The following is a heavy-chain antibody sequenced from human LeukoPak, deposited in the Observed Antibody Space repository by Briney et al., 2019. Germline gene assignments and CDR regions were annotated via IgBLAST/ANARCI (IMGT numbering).Heavy chain of an antibody. J-gene: IGHJ3*02. CDR3: ARDRVEYSSSWYPFDAFDI. D-gene: IGHD6-13*01. Sequence: GGSLRLSCAASGFTFSAYGMSWVRQSPRKGLEWVSGVSGADGTTYYADSVKGRFTISRDNSKNTLYLQMNSLRAEDTAVYYCARDRVEYSSSWYPFDAFDIWGQGTMVTVSS. CDR1: GFTFSAYG. V-gene: IGHV3-23*01. CDR2: VSGADGTT.